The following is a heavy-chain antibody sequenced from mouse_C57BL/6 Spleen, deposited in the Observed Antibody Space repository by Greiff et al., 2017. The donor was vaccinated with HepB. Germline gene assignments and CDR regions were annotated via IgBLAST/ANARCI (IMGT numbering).Heavy chain of an antibody. CDR1: GYTFTSYW. CDR3: ARGTVVGAMDD. CDR2: IDPSDSET. Sequence: QVQLQQPGAELVRPGSSVKLSCKASGYTFTSYWMHWVKQRPIQGLEWIGNIDPSDSETHYNQKFKDKATVTVDKSSSTAYMQLSSLTSEDSAVYYCARGTVVGAMDDWGQGTSVTVSS. V-gene: IGHV1-52*01. J-gene: IGHJ4*01. D-gene: IGHD1-1*01.